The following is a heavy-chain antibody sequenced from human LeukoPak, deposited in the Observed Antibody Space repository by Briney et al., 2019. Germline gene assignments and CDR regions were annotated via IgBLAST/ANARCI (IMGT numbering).Heavy chain of an antibody. V-gene: IGHV1-18*01. CDR1: GYTFTSYG. Sequence: AASVKVSCKASGYTFTSYGISWVRQAPGQGLEWMGWISAYNGNTNYAQKLQGRVTMTTDTSTSTAYMELRSLRSDDTAVYYWARDQARDYDFWSGWGYYYYYMDVWGKGTTVTVSS. J-gene: IGHJ6*03. CDR2: ISAYNGNT. CDR3: ARDQARDYDFWSGWGYYYYYMDV. D-gene: IGHD3-3*01.